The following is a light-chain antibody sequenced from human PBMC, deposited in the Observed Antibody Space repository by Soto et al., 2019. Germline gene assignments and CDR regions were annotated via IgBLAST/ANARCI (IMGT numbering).Light chain of an antibody. V-gene: IGKV3-15*01. CDR2: GAS. CDR3: QQYNHWPVH. J-gene: IGKJ2*01. Sequence: EIVMTQSPATLSVSPGERATLSCRASQSVSSNLAWYQQKPGQAPRLLIYGASTRATGIPARFSGSGSGTEFTLTISSLQSEDCAVYYCQQYNHWPVHFGQGTKVEIK. CDR1: QSVSSN.